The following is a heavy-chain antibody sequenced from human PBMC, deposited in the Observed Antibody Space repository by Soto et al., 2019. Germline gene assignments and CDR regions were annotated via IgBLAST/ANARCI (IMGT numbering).Heavy chain of an antibody. D-gene: IGHD1-1*01. CDR3: AREPNTTGLLDY. J-gene: IGHJ4*02. CDR2: ISPSGDYT. V-gene: IGHV1-46*01. Sequence: QVQLVQSGAEVKKPGASVKVSCKASGHTSSSYYMHWVRQAPGQGLEWMGVISPSGDYTSFTQKFQGRVSVTRDTSTNTVYVEFSSLRFEDTAVYYCAREPNTTGLLDYWGQGALVSVSS. CDR1: GHTSSSYY.